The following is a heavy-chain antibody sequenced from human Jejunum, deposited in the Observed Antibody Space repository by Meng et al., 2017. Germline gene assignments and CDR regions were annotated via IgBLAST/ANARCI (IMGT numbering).Heavy chain of an antibody. CDR2: ISGSAAII. J-gene: IGHJ4*02. Sequence: QVHLVESGGGLVKPGGSLRLSCAASGFSFSDYYMSWIRQAPGKGLEWVSFISGSAAIIDYADSVKGRFTISRDNAQKSLYLQMNSLRAEDTAVYYCARNYGPGNYYLDYWGQGTLVTVSS. D-gene: IGHD3-10*01. CDR1: GFSFSDYY. CDR3: ARNYGPGNYYLDY. V-gene: IGHV3-11*01.